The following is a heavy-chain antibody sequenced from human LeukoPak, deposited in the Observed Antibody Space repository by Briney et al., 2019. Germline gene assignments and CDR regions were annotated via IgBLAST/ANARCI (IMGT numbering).Heavy chain of an antibody. V-gene: IGHV3-74*01. CDR1: GFTFSTYW. D-gene: IGHD2-15*01. J-gene: IGHJ3*02. CDR3: ARALVAGVTLNALDI. Sequence: GGSLRLSCAASGFTFSTYWMHWVRQAPGKGLVWVARIQYDGSTTSYADSVKGRSTISRDSAKKTLYVQMNSLRAEDTAVYYCARALVAGVTLNALDIWGQGTMVTVSS. CDR2: IQYDGSTT.